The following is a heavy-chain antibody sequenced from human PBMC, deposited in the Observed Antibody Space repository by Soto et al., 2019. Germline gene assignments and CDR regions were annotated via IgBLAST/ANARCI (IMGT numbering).Heavy chain of an antibody. V-gene: IGHV4-59*01. J-gene: IGHJ4*02. CDR1: GGSISNYY. Sequence: SETLSLTCTVSGGSISNYYWNWIRQPPGKGLEWIGYIYYSGSTNYNPSLKSRVTISVDTSKNQFSLKLSSVTAADTAVYYCARAYGGYADYWGQGALVTVSS. D-gene: IGHD5-12*01. CDR3: ARAYGGYADY. CDR2: IYYSGST.